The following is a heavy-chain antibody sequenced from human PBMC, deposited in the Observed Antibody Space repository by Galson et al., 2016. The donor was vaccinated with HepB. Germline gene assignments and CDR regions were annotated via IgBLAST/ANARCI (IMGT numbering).Heavy chain of an antibody. CDR1: GDTLSSAYW. D-gene: IGHD3-10*01. CDR3: ARRNRFPPQYYYTLDL. CDR2: IYHIGSI. V-gene: IGHV4-4*02. J-gene: IGHJ6*02. Sequence: SETLSLTCAVSGDTLSSAYWWSWVRQPPGKGLEWIGEIYHIGSIKYNPSLSSRVTISVDKSNNQFSLKLTSVTAADTAVYYCARRNRFPPQYYYTLDLWGQGTTVTVSS.